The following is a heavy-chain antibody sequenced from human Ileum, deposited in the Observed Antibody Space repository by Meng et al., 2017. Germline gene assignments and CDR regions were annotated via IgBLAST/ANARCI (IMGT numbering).Heavy chain of an antibody. V-gene: IGHV3-53*02. CDR1: GFAVSSNF. Sequence: VEAVETGGGLSQPGGSRRLSFAASGFAVSSNFMSWVRQAPGKGLEWVSVLYDDGSTYYADSVKGRFTISRDNSKNTLFLQMNSLRVEDTAVYYCARRHYNYYDDCWGQGTLVTVSS. J-gene: IGHJ4*02. D-gene: IGHD5-24*01. CDR2: LYDDGST. CDR3: ARRHYNYYDDC.